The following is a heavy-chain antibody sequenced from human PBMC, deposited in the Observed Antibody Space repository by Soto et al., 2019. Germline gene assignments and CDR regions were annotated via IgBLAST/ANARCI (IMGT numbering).Heavy chain of an antibody. CDR2: INPDGSDK. V-gene: IGHV3-7*01. Sequence: EVQLVESEGGLVQPGGSLRLSCAASGFTFSTYWMTWVRQAPGKGLEWVANINPDGSDKNYVDSVKGRFTISRDNVKNSLYLQVNSLRAEDTALYYCVRARIDLWGRGTLVTVSS. CDR1: GFTFSTYW. J-gene: IGHJ2*01. CDR3: VRARIDL.